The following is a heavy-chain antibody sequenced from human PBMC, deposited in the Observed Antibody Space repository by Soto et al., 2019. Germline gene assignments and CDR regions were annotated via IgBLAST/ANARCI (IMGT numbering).Heavy chain of an antibody. Sequence: GASVKVSCKASGGTFSSYAISWVRQAPGQGLEWMGGIIPIFGTANYAQKFQGRVTITADESTSTAYMELSSLRSEDTAVYYCARNIAARPPYYSYYGMDDWGQGTTVTVSS. CDR3: ARNIAARPPYYSYYGMDD. D-gene: IGHD6-6*01. CDR2: IIPIFGTA. V-gene: IGHV1-69*13. CDR1: GGTFSSYA. J-gene: IGHJ6*02.